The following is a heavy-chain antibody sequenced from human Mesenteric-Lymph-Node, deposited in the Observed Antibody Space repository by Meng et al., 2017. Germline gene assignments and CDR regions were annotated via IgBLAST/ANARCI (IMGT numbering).Heavy chain of an antibody. Sequence: QWRMVDAVPGLTHPGASVTGSCTSSGYSFTSVAMNWVRQAAGLGRVCIVWSNTNNGNPTYGQGFTGRFVFSMDTSVSTAYLQISSLKAEDNAVYYCACWGVGATSGDYWGQGTLVTVSS. CDR3: ACWGVGATSGDY. V-gene: IGHV7-4-1*02. CDR2: SNTNNGNP. D-gene: IGHD1-26*01. CDR1: GYSFTSVA. J-gene: IGHJ4*02.